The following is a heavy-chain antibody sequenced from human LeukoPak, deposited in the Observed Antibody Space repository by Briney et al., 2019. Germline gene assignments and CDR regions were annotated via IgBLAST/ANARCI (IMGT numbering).Heavy chain of an antibody. CDR2: IYYTGGS. CDR1: GGSIGSNY. D-gene: IGHD3-10*01. J-gene: IGHJ4*02. Sequence: PSETLSLTCTVSGGSIGSNYWTWIRQPPGKGLEYIGYIYYTGGSNYNPSLKSRVTISLDTSKNQFSLKLSSVTAADTAVYYCARVGTYYRSLDSWGQGTLVTVSS. CDR3: ARVGTYYRSLDS. V-gene: IGHV4-59*01.